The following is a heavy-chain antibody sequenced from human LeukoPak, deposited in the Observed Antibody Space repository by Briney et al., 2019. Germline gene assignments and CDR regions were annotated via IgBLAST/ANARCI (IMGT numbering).Heavy chain of an antibody. CDR1: GYTFTSYD. J-gene: IGHJ4*02. Sequence: ASVKVSCKASGYTFTSYDINWVRQATGQGLEWMGWMNPNSGNTGYAQKFQGRVTMTRNTSISTAYMELSSLRSEDTAVYYCAKLAWDSSSCFDYWGQGTLVTVSS. V-gene: IGHV1-8*01. CDR3: AKLAWDSSSCFDY. CDR2: MNPNSGNT. D-gene: IGHD6-13*01.